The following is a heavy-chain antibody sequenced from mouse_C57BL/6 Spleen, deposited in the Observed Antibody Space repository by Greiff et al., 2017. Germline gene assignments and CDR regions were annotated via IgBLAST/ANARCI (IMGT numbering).Heavy chain of an antibody. CDR3: ASGLYDGLFDY. CDR2: ILPGNGST. D-gene: IGHD2-3*01. Sequence: QVQLQQSGAELMKPGASVKLSCKATGYTFTGYWIEWVKQRPGHGLEWIGEILPGNGSTNYNEKFKGKATFTADTSSNTAYMQLSSLTTEDSAIYYCASGLYDGLFDYWGQGTTLTVSS. J-gene: IGHJ2*01. V-gene: IGHV1-9*01. CDR1: GYTFTGYW.